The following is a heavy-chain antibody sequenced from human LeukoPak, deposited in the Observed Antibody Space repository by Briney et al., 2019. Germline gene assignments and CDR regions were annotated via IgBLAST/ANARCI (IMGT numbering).Heavy chain of an antibody. CDR3: ARDQGARMIVVVDDAFDI. CDR2: ISSSSSYI. V-gene: IGHV3-21*01. D-gene: IGHD3-22*01. J-gene: IGHJ3*02. CDR1: GFTFSSYS. Sequence: PGGSLRLSCAASGFTFSSYSMNWVRQAPGKGLEWVSSISSSSSYIYYADSVKGRFTISRDNAKNSLYLQMNSLRAEDTAVYYCARDQGARMIVVVDDAFDIWGQGTMVTVSS.